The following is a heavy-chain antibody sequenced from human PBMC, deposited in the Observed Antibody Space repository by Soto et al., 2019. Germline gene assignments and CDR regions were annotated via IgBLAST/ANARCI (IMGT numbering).Heavy chain of an antibody. D-gene: IGHD1-26*01. J-gene: IGHJ6*02. Sequence: QVQLVQSGAEVKKPGSSVKVSCKASGGTFSSYAISWVRQAPGQGLEWMGGIIPIFGTANYAQKFQGRVTITADESTSTAYMELSSLRSEDTAVYYCARGLVGATNYYYYYGMDVWGQGTTVTVSS. CDR3: ARGLVGATNYYYYYGMDV. CDR1: GGTFSSYA. V-gene: IGHV1-69*12. CDR2: IIPIFGTA.